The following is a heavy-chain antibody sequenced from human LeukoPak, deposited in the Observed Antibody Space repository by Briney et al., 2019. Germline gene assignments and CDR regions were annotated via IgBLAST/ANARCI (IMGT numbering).Heavy chain of an antibody. CDR3: ARVRYCSSTSCPMTDAFDI. V-gene: IGHV4-38-2*02. CDR2: IYHGGST. D-gene: IGHD2-2*01. Sequence: SETLSLTCTVSGYSISSGYYWGWIRQPPGKGLEWIGSIYHGGSTYYNPSLKSRVTISVDTSKNQFSLKLSSVTAADTAVYYCARVRYCSSTSCPMTDAFDIWGQGTMVTVSS. J-gene: IGHJ3*02. CDR1: GYSISSGYY.